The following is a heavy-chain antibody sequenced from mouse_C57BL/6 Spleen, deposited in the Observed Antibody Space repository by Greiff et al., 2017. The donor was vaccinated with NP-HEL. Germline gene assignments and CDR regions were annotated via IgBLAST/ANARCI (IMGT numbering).Heavy chain of an antibody. Sequence: QVQLQQPGAELVKPGASVKVSCKASGYTFTSYWMHWVKQRPGQGLEWIGRIHPSDSDTNYNQKFKGKATLTVDKSSSTADMQRSSLTSEDSAVYYCAMGGSSSWFAYWGQGTLVTVSA. V-gene: IGHV1-74*01. D-gene: IGHD1-1*01. CDR3: AMGGSSSWFAY. CDR1: GYTFTSYW. J-gene: IGHJ3*01. CDR2: IHPSDSDT.